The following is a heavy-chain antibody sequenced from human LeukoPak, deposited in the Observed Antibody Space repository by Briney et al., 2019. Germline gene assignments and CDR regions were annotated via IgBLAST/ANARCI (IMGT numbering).Heavy chain of an antibody. J-gene: IGHJ5*02. CDR2: IYYNGST. D-gene: IGHD5-18*01. CDR1: GGSIRSYY. V-gene: IGHV4-59*01. Sequence: SETLSLTCTVSGGSIRSYYWSWLRQPPGKGLEWIGYIYYNGSTNYNPSLKSRVTISLDTSKNQFSLKLSSVTAADTAVYYCAREGDNYGNWFDPWGQGTLVTVSS. CDR3: AREGDNYGNWFDP.